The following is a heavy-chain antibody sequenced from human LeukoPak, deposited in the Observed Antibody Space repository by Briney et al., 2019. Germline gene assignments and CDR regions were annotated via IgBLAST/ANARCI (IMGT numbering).Heavy chain of an antibody. Sequence: SETLSLTCTVSGGSISSYYWSWIRQPPGKGLEWIGYIYYSGSTNYNPSLKSRVTISVDTSKNQFSLKLSSVTAADTAVYYCARRMVRGGFDYWGQGTLVTVSS. J-gene: IGHJ4*02. CDR1: GGSISSYY. CDR2: IYYSGST. CDR3: ARRMVRGGFDY. V-gene: IGHV4-59*01. D-gene: IGHD3-10*01.